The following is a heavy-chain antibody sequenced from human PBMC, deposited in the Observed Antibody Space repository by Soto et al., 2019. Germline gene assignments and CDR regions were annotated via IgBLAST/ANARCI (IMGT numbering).Heavy chain of an antibody. CDR2: IYYSGST. V-gene: IGHV4-59*01. D-gene: IGHD4-4*01. Sequence: SSETLSLTCNVSGGSISSYYWSWIRQPPGKGLEWIGDIYYSGSTNYNPSLKSRVTISVDTSKNQFSLKLSSVTAADTAVYYCARDRSGYSNYGVGYYYGMDVWGQGTTVTVSS. J-gene: IGHJ6*02. CDR1: GGSISSYY. CDR3: ARDRSGYSNYGVGYYYGMDV.